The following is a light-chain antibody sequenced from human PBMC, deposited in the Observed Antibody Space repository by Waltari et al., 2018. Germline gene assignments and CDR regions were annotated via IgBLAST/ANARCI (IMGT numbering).Light chain of an antibody. CDR1: ALSQRK. V-gene: IGLV3-1*01. CDR2: QND. Sequence: SYELTQSPPVSVSPGQTASITCSGDALSQRKVCWYQQKPGQSPLLVIYQNDMRPSGIPGRFSGSNSGNTATLTISGTQAMDEADYYCQAWGSSTHVFFGGGTKLTVL. CDR3: QAWGSSTHVF. J-gene: IGLJ2*01.